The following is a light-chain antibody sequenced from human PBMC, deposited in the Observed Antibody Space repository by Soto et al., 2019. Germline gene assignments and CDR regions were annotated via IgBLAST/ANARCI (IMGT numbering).Light chain of an antibody. Sequence: QSALTQPPSASGSPGQSVTISCTGTSSDVGGYNYVSWYQQYPGKAPKLMIYEVNKRPSGVPDRFSGSKSGNTASLTISGLQAEDEADYFCCSYAGFSTLVFGGGTKLTVL. V-gene: IGLV2-8*01. CDR3: CSYAGFSTLV. J-gene: IGLJ3*02. CDR1: SSDVGGYNY. CDR2: EVN.